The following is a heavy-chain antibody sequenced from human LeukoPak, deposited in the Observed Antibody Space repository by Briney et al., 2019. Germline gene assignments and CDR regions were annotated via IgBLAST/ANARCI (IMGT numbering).Heavy chain of an antibody. CDR3: ARDSQQAAYDY. D-gene: IGHD6-13*01. CDR2: INHSGST. CDR1: GGSFSGYY. J-gene: IGHJ4*02. V-gene: IGHV4-34*01. Sequence: SETLSLTCAVYGGSFSGYYWSWIRQPPGKGLEWIGEINHSGSTNYNPSLKSRVTISVDTSKNQFSLKLSSVTAADTAVYYCARDSQQAAYDYWGQGTLVTVSS.